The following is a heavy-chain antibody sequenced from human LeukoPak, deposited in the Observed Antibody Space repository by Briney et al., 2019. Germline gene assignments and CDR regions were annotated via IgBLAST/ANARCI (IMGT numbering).Heavy chain of an antibody. CDR3: ARAAYCGGDCYDTFDI. J-gene: IGHJ3*02. Sequence: GASVKVSCKASGFTFTAYYMHWVRQAPGQGLEWMGWINPNSGGTNYAQKFQGRVTITADKSTTTGYMELSSLRSEDTAMYYCARAAYCGGDCYDTFDIWGQGTMVTVSS. CDR2: INPNSGGT. D-gene: IGHD2-21*02. CDR1: GFTFTAYY. V-gene: IGHV1-2*02.